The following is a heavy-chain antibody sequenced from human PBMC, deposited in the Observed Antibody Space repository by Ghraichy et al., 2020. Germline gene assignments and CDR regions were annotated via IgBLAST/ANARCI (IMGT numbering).Heavy chain of an antibody. CDR1: GGSISSYY. Sequence: SETLSLTCTVSGGSISSYYWSWIRQPPGKGLEWIGYIYYSGSTNYNPSLKSRVTISVDTSKNQFSLKLSSVTAADTAVYYCARVTDQDPLDWYFDLWGRGTLVTVSS. J-gene: IGHJ2*01. CDR2: IYYSGST. D-gene: IGHD2-15*01. V-gene: IGHV4-59*01. CDR3: ARVTDQDPLDWYFDL.